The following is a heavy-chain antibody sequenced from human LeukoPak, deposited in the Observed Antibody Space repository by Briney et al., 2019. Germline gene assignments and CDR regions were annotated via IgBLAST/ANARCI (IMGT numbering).Heavy chain of an antibody. J-gene: IGHJ4*02. CDR3: ARLKRIGYYFDY. CDR2: MNPNSGKT. CDR1: GYTFANYE. Sequence: ASVKVSCKASGYTFANYEINWVRQATGQGLEWMGWMNPNSGKTGYAQKFQGRVTMTRDTSISTAYMELSSLRSEDTAVYYCARLKRIGYYFDYWGQGTLVTVSS. D-gene: IGHD2-15*01. V-gene: IGHV1-8*01.